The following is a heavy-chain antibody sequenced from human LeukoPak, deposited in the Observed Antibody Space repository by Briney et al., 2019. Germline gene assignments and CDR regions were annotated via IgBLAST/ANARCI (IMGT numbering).Heavy chain of an antibody. Sequence: TSETLSLTCTVSGGSISSYYWSWIRQPAGKGLEWIGRIYTSGSTNYNPSLKSRVTMSVDTSKNQFSLKLSPVTAADTAVYYCARVKTAAGTAGAFDIWGQGTMVTVSS. V-gene: IGHV4-4*07. CDR1: GGSISSYY. CDR2: IYTSGST. D-gene: IGHD6-13*01. CDR3: ARVKTAAGTAGAFDI. J-gene: IGHJ3*02.